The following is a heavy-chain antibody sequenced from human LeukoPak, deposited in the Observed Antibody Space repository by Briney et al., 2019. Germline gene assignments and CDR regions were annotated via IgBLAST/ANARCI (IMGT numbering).Heavy chain of an antibody. V-gene: IGHV1-18*01. CDR3: ATPLPVPAAIHFDY. Sequence: ASVKVSCKASGYTFTSYGISWVRQAPGQGLEWMGWISAYNGNTNYAQKLQGRVTMTTDTSTSTAYMELSSLRSEDTAVYYCATPLPVPAAIHFDYWGQGTLVTVSS. J-gene: IGHJ4*02. CDR1: GYTFTSYG. CDR2: ISAYNGNT. D-gene: IGHD2-2*01.